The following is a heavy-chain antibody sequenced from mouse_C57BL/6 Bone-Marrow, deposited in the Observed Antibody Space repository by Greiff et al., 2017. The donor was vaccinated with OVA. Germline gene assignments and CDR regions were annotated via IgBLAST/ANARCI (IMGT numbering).Heavy chain of an antibody. V-gene: IGHV1-64*01. Sequence: QVQLQQPGAELVKPGASVKLSCKASGYTFTSYWMHWVKQRPGQGLEWIGMIHPNSGSTNYNEKFKSKATLTVDKSSSTAYMQLSSLTSEDSAVYYCARKQIPPYYSWFAYWGQGTLVTVSA. CDR2: IHPNSGST. J-gene: IGHJ3*01. CDR3: ARKQIPPYYSWFAY. D-gene: IGHD1-1*01. CDR1: GYTFTSYW.